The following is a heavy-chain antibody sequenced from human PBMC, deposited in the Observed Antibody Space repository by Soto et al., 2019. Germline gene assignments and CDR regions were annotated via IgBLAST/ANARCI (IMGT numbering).Heavy chain of an antibody. D-gene: IGHD3-10*01. CDR1: GFTYRSYD. V-gene: IGHV3-13*01. CDR2: LGGAGAR. CDR3: TRATFGVGMDL. Sequence: PGGSLRLSCAAFGFTYRSYDMHWVRHVPGKGLEWVSSLGGAGAREYAGSVRGRFTISRDNAKNSLYLQMVSLRVGDTAVYYCTRATFGVGMDLWGQGTPVTVSS. J-gene: IGHJ6*02.